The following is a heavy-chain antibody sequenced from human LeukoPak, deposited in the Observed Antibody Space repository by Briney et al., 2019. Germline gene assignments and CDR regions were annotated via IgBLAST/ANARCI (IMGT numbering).Heavy chain of an antibody. J-gene: IGHJ4*02. Sequence: SQTLSLTCTVSGVSISSGSYYWSWIRQPAGKGLEWIGRIYTSGSTNYTPSLKSRVTISVDTSKNQFSLKLSSVTAADTAVYYCAKDYYALLWFGEFNRKYYFDYWGQGTLVTVSS. D-gene: IGHD3-10*01. CDR1: GVSISSGSYY. V-gene: IGHV4-61*02. CDR3: AKDYYALLWFGEFNRKYYFDY. CDR2: IYTSGST.